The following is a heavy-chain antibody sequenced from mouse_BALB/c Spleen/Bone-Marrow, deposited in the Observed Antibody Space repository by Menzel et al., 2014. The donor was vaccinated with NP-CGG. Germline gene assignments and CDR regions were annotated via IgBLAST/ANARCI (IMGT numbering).Heavy chain of an antibody. CDR2: IWSGGST. D-gene: IGHD1-2*01. CDR3: ASTTALYYYAMDY. CDR1: GFSLTSYG. J-gene: IGHJ4*01. V-gene: IGHV2-2*02. Sequence: VQLQESGPGLVQPSQSLSITCTVSGFSLTSYGVHWVRQSPGKGLEWLGVIWSGGSTDYNAAFISRLSISKDNSKSQVFFKMNSLQANDTAIYYCASTTALYYYAMDYWGQGTSVTVSS.